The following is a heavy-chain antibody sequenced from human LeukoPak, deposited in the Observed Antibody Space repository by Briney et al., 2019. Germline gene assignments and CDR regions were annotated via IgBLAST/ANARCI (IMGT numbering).Heavy chain of an antibody. D-gene: IGHD2-15*01. CDR3: ARGRGTVEDIVVVVADHFDY. Sequence: PSETLSLTCTVSGGSISSGGYYWSWIRQHPGKGLEWIGYIYYSGCTYYNPSLKSRVTISVDTSKNQFSLKLSSVTAADTAVYYCARGRGTVEDIVVVVADHFDYWGQGTLVTVSS. V-gene: IGHV4-31*03. J-gene: IGHJ4*02. CDR1: GGSISSGGYY. CDR2: IYYSGCT.